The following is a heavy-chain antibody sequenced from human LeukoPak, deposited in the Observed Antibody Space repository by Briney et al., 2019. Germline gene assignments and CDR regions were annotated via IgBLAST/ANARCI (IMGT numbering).Heavy chain of an antibody. CDR1: GFTFSSYG. V-gene: IGHV3-21*01. Sequence: GGSLRLSCVASGFTFSSYGMHWVRQAPGKGLEWVSSISSSSSYIYYADSVKGRFTISRDNAKNSLYLHMNSLRAEDTAAYYCARTDSGSYYVHFDSWGQGTLVTVSS. D-gene: IGHD1-26*01. CDR3: ARTDSGSYYVHFDS. CDR2: ISSSSSYI. J-gene: IGHJ4*02.